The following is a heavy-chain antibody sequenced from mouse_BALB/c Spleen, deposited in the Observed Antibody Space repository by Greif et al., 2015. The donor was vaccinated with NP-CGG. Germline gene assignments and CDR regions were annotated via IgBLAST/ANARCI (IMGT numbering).Heavy chain of an antibody. Sequence: VQLQQSGPELVKPGASVKISCKASGHTFTGYYINWVKQKPGQGLEWIGWIYPGSGNTKYNEKFKGKATLTVDTSSSTAYMQLSSLTSEDTTVYFCARRTGTEAMDYWGQGTSVTVSS. J-gene: IGHJ4*01. CDR2: IYPGSGNT. D-gene: IGHD4-1*01. V-gene: IGHV1-84*02. CDR1: GHTFTGYY. CDR3: ARRTGTEAMDY.